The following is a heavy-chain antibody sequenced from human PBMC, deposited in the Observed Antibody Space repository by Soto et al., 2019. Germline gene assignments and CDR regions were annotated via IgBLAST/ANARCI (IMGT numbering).Heavy chain of an antibody. J-gene: IGHJ4*02. CDR2: IRGYNVNT. CDR3: ARDRGVVTSGSAYYFDY. D-gene: IGHD2-2*01. CDR1: GYTFRSYG. V-gene: IGHV1-18*01. Sequence: QVQLVQSGPEVKKPGASVKVSCKATGYTFRSYGVTWVRQAPGQGLEWMGWIRGYNVNTEYAQKLQDRVTMTTDTSTSTVYRELRSLGSADTAVYYCARDRGVVTSGSAYYFDYWGQGTLVTVSS.